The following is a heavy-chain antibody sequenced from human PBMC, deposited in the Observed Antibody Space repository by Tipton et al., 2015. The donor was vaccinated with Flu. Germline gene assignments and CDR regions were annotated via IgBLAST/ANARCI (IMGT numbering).Heavy chain of an antibody. CDR2: IYYSGWT. CDR1: GGSISSYY. CDR3: ARYGTFDGSGDFQH. J-gene: IGHJ1*01. D-gene: IGHD1-26*01. V-gene: IGHV4-59*01. Sequence: GLVKPSETLPLTCTVSGGSISSYYWSWIRQPPGKGLEWIGYIYYSGWTNYNPSLKSRVTISVDTSKNQFSLKLSSVIAADTAVYYCARYGTFDGSGDFQHSGQGTLVTVSS.